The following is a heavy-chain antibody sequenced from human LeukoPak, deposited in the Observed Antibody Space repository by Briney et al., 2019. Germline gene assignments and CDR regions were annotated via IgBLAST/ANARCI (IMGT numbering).Heavy chain of an antibody. Sequence: ASVKVSCKVSGYTLTELSMHWVRQAPGKGLEWMGGFDPEDGETIYAQKFQGRVTMTEDTSTDTAYMELSSLRSEDTAVYYCATDTNSGSYVGDAFDIWGQGTMVTVSS. CDR2: FDPEDGET. J-gene: IGHJ3*02. D-gene: IGHD1-26*01. CDR1: GYTLTELS. V-gene: IGHV1-24*01. CDR3: ATDTNSGSYVGDAFDI.